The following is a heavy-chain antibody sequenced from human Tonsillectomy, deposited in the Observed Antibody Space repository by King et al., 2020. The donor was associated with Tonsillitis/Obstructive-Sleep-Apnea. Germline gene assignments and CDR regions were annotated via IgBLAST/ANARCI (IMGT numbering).Heavy chain of an antibody. J-gene: IGHJ6*03. D-gene: IGHD4-23*01. CDR2: LSGNGVRT. CDR1: GFSFSSYA. V-gene: IGHV3-23*04. Sequence: EVQLVESGGGLVQPGGSLRLSCAASGFSFSSYAMSWVRQAPGKGLEWVSSLSGNGVRTYYADSGKGRFTISSDKSKSTRYLQMNSLRADDTAVYYCAKSHVVTPSDYYYYYYMDVWGKGTTVTVSS. CDR3: AKSHVVTPSDYYYYYYMDV.